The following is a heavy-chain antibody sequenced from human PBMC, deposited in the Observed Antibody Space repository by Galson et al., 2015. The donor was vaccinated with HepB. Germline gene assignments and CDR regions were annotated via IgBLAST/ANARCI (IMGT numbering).Heavy chain of an antibody. CDR3: EREQPPLAGNQIPFYYYFYDMDV. Sequence: SLRLSCAASGFTFSSFGLHWVRQAPGKGLEWVAVIWYDGSNKHYAHTVQGRFTITRDNSKNTLYLQLNSLRAEDTAVYYCEREQPPLAGNQIPFYYYFYDMDVWRQGTTVTISS. CDR2: IWYDGSNK. CDR1: GFTFSSFG. V-gene: IGHV3-33*01. J-gene: IGHJ6*02. D-gene: IGHD6-19*01.